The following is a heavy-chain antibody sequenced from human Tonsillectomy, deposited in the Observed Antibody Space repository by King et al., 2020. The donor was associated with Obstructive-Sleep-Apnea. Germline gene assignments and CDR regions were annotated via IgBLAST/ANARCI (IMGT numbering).Heavy chain of an antibody. CDR3: AGFPGAAAGQGIDY. D-gene: IGHD6-13*01. Sequence: QLQESGPGLVKPSETLSLTCIVSGGSISSGTYYWGWIRQPPGKGLEWIGSIYYTGGTFYNPSLKSRVTIFVDTSKNQFSLKLSSVTAADTAVYYCAGFPGAAAGQGIDYWGQGTLVIVSS. J-gene: IGHJ4*02. CDR1: GGSISSGTYY. CDR2: IYYTGGT. V-gene: IGHV4-39*01.